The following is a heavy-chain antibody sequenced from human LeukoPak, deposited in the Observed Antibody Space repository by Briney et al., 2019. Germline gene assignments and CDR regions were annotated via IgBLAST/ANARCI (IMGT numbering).Heavy chain of an antibody. J-gene: IGHJ4*02. Sequence: PSETLSLTCAVFGGSISSSNWWSWVRQPPGKGLEWIGEIYHSGSTNYNPSLKSRVTISVDKSKNQFSLKLSSVTAADTAVYYCAKDKSGGGFWSGYYEYWGQGTLVTVSS. D-gene: IGHD3-3*01. CDR2: IYHSGST. CDR3: AKDKSGGGFWSGYYEY. CDR1: GGSISSSNW. V-gene: IGHV4-4*02.